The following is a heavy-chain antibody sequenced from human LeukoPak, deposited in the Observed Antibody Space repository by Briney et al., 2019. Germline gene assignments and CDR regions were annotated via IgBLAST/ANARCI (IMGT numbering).Heavy chain of an antibody. CDR2: FDPEEGET. CDR1: GDTLIESS. J-gene: IGHJ6*02. CDR3: ATADKRIGWHNDYGMDV. Sequence: GASVKVSCKVSGDTLIESSIHRVRQAPGIGLEWMGAFDPEEGETIYAQKFQGRVTMTEDTSTDTAYMELSSLRSEDTAIYYCATADKRIGWHNDYGMDVWGQGTTATVSS. D-gene: IGHD1/OR15-1a*01. V-gene: IGHV1-24*01.